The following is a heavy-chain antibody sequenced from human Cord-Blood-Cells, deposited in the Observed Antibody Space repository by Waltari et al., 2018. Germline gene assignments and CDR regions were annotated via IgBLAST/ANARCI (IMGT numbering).Heavy chain of an antibody. J-gene: IGHJ5*02. V-gene: IGHV1-69*01. CDR1: GGTFSSYA. CDR2: IIPIFGTA. Sequence: QVQLVQSGAEVKKPGSSVKVSCKASGGTFSSYAISWVRQAPGQGLGWMGGIIPIFGTANYAQKFQGRVTITADESTSTAYMELSSLRSEDTAVYYCARDRDVVVVAAHNWFDPWGQGTLVTVSS. CDR3: ARDRDVVVVAAHNWFDP. D-gene: IGHD2-15*01.